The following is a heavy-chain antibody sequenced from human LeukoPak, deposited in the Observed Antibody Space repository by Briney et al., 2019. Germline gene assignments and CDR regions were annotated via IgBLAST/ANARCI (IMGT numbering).Heavy chain of an antibody. CDR1: GFTFSSYG. CDR2: ISGNSGTT. V-gene: IGHV3-23*01. Sequence: GGSLRLSCAASGFTFSSYGMSWVRQAPGKGLEWVSGISGNSGTTYYADSVKGRFTISRDNSKNTLYLQMNSLRAEDTAVYYCARTGSGSPVGWFDPWGQGTLVTVSS. D-gene: IGHD3-10*01. CDR3: ARTGSGSPVGWFDP. J-gene: IGHJ5*02.